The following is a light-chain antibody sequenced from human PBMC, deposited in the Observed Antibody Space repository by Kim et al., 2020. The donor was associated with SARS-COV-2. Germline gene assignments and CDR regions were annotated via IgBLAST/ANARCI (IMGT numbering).Light chain of an antibody. J-gene: IGKJ1*01. V-gene: IGKV3-15*01. CDR3: QHYHKWPPWT. CDR2: ASS. CDR1: QSIDRD. Sequence: LMTQSPANLSVSLGNRATLSCRASQSIDRDLAWYQQKPVQPPRLLIYASSTRSPGVPDRFSGSGSGTDFSLTINSLQSEDVAVYYCQHYHKWPPWTFGRGTKVDIK.